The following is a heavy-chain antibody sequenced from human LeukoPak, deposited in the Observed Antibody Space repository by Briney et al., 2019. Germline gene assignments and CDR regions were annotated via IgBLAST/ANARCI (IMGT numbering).Heavy chain of an antibody. Sequence: PGGSLRLSCAASGFTFSSYGMSWVRRAPGKGLEWVSGISGSGGSTYYADSVKGRFTISRDNSKNTLYLQMNSLRAEDTAVYYCVKEGYSTRGPTYAFDIWGQGTKVTVSS. CDR3: VKEGYSTRGPTYAFDI. CDR2: ISGSGGST. V-gene: IGHV3-23*01. CDR1: GFTFSSYG. D-gene: IGHD6-13*01. J-gene: IGHJ3*02.